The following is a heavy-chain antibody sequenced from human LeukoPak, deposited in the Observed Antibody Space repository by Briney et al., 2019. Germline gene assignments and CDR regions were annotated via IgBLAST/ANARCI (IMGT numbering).Heavy chain of an antibody. J-gene: IGHJ4*02. CDR2: IKQDGGET. Sequence: PGGSLRLSCAASGFPFSNYWMSWVRQAPGKGLEWVANIKQDGGETFYVDSVKGRFTISRDNAKNSLYLQMNSLRVEDTAVYYCAREDHSNYNYWGQGTLSPSPQ. D-gene: IGHD4-11*01. CDR3: AREDHSNYNY. CDR1: GFPFSNYW. V-gene: IGHV3-7*01.